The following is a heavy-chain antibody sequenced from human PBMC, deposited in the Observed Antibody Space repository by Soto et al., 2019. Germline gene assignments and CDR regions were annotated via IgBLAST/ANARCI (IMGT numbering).Heavy chain of an antibody. CDR1: GGTFSSYA. CDR2: IIPIFGTA. D-gene: IGHD3-10*01. Sequence: EASLKVSCKASGGTFSSYAISWVRQAPGQGLEWMGGIIPIFGTANYAQKFQGRVTITADKSTSTAYMELSSLRSEDTAVYYCARSVSITMVRGDNWFDPWGQGTLVTVSS. J-gene: IGHJ5*02. V-gene: IGHV1-69*06. CDR3: ARSVSITMVRGDNWFDP.